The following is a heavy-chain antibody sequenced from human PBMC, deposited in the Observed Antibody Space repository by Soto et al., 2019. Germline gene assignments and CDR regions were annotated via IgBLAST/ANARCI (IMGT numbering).Heavy chain of an antibody. CDR2: MNPNRGNT. J-gene: IGHJ5*02. CDR1: GYSFSDYD. V-gene: IGHV1-8*01. CDR3: ARDNRYNWNDEGWFDT. Sequence: QVQLVQSGAEVKKPGASVKVSCKASGYSFSDYDINWVRQATGQGPEWMGWMNPNRGNTGYAQKFQGRVTMTRNTSINTAYMELSSLGSEDTAVYYCARDNRYNWNDEGWFDTWGQGTLVTVSS. D-gene: IGHD1-20*01.